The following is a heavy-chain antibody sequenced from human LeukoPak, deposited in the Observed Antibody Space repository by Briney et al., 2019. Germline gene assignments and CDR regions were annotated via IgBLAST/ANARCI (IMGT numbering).Heavy chain of an antibody. CDR2: ISSSGSTI. Sequence: GGSLRLSCAASGFTFSSYEMNWVRQAPGKGLEWVSYISSSGSTIYYADSVKGRFTISRDNSKNTLYLQMNSLRAEDTAVYYCAKEGATTGTTSQNYYYYYYMDVWGKGTTVTISS. CDR3: AKEGATTGTTSQNYYYYYYMDV. V-gene: IGHV3-48*03. J-gene: IGHJ6*03. D-gene: IGHD1-1*01. CDR1: GFTFSSYE.